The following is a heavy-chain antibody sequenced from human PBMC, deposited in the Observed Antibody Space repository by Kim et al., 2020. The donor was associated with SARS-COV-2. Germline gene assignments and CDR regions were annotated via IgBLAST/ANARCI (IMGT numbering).Heavy chain of an antibody. Sequence: SETLSLTCAVYGGSFSGYYWSWIRQPPGKGLEWIGEINHSGSTNYNPSLKSRVTISVDTSKNQFSLKLSSVTAADTAVYYCARAVVVPAATYYYYYGMDVWGQGTTVTVSS. J-gene: IGHJ6*02. D-gene: IGHD2-2*01. CDR2: INHSGST. V-gene: IGHV4-34*01. CDR3: ARAVVVPAATYYYYYGMDV. CDR1: GGSFSGYY.